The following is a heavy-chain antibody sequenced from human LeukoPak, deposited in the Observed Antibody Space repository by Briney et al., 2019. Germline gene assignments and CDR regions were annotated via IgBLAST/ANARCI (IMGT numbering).Heavy chain of an antibody. V-gene: IGHV4-59*12. CDR1: GASFSSYY. D-gene: IGHD1-26*01. CDR3: ARGSRGTGYWFDP. J-gene: IGHJ5*02. CDR2: IFYNGNT. Sequence: PSETLSLTCTVSGASFSSYYLSWLRQPPGKGLDGIAYIFYNGNTKYNPSLKSRFTISVDTSKNQFSLRLTSVTAADTAVYFCARGSRGTGYWFDPWGQGTLVTVSS.